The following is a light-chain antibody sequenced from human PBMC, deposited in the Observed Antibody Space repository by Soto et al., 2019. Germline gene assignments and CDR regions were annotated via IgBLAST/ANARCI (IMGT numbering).Light chain of an antibody. CDR2: DDS. V-gene: IGLV3-21*02. CDR3: QVCDTNSDHLDVV. J-gene: IGLJ2*01. CDR1: NIGSKS. Sequence: SYELTQPPSVSVAPGQTARITCGGDNIGSKSVHWYKQKPGQAPVLVVYDDSDRPSGIPQRFSGSNPGNTATLTITRVAAGDEADYYCQVCDTNSDHLDVVFGGGTKVTVL.